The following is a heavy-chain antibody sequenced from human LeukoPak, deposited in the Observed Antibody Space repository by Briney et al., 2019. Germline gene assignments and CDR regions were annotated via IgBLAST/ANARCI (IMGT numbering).Heavy chain of an antibody. J-gene: IGHJ6*02. CDR2: INSDGSST. V-gene: IGHV3-74*01. CDR3: AREGGGSYYYYGMDV. Sequence: GGSLRLSCAASGFTFSSYWMHWVRQAPGKGLVWVSRINSDGSSTSYADSVKGRFTIPRDNAKNTLYLQMNSLRAEDTAVYYCAREGGGSYYYYGMDVWGQGTTVTVSS. D-gene: IGHD5-24*01. CDR1: GFTFSSYW.